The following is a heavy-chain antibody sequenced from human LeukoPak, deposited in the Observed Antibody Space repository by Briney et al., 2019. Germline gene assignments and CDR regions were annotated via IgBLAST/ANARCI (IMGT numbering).Heavy chain of an antibody. CDR1: GYTFTSYG. J-gene: IGHJ5*02. Sequence: ASVKVSCKASGYTFTSYGISWVRQAPGQRLEWMGWISAYNGNTNYAQKLQGRVTMTTDTSTSTAYMELRSLRSDDTAVYYCARAPDFWSGQGVNWFDPWGQGTLVTVSS. CDR3: ARAPDFWSGQGVNWFDP. CDR2: ISAYNGNT. V-gene: IGHV1-18*01. D-gene: IGHD3-3*01.